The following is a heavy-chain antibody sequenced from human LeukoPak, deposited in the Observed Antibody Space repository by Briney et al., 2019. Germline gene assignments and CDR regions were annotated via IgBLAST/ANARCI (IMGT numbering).Heavy chain of an antibody. J-gene: IGHJ4*02. Sequence: GGSLRHSCAASGFTFSNHVMHWVRQAPGKGLEWVALVWSDGRDKYYADSVKGRVTISRDNSKNTLYLQMNSLRVEDTAVYYCAREAPFGSGSYDYWGQGTLVTVSS. CDR2: VWSDGRDK. D-gene: IGHD3-10*01. CDR1: GFTFSNHV. V-gene: IGHV3-33*01. CDR3: AREAPFGSGSYDY.